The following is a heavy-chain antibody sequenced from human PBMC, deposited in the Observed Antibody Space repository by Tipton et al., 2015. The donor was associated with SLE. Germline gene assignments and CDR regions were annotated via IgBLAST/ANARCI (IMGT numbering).Heavy chain of an antibody. V-gene: IGHV4-59*08. CDR1: GVSINSHY. CDR2: IYYTGST. D-gene: IGHD3-22*01. J-gene: IGHJ4*02. Sequence: TLSLTCTVSGVSINSHYWSWIRQPPGKGLEWIGYIYYTGSTNYNPSLKSRVTISVDTSKNQFSLKLSSVTAADTALYYCARGTNYDSSGYYSYWGQGTLVTVSS. CDR3: ARGTNYDSSGYYSY.